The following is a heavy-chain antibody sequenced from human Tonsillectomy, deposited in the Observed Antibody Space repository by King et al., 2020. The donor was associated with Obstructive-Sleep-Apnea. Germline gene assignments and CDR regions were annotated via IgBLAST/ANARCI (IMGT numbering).Heavy chain of an antibody. V-gene: IGHV3-30*02. CDR1: GVRFSSSG. CDR3: ATDIYTHSDNPAFDY. J-gene: IGHJ4*02. Sequence: QLVQSGGGVVQPGGSLGLSCAASGVRFSSSGMHWVRQAPGKGLGGVAFVRVDGRNKYYLNSVNGRFTISRDNSKITLYLQINSLRVEDTCMYYCATDIYTHSDNPAFDYWGQGTLVTVSS. CDR2: VRVDGRNK. D-gene: IGHD2-2*02.